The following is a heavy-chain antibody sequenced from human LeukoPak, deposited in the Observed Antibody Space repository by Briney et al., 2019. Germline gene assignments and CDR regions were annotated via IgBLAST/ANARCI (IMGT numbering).Heavy chain of an antibody. V-gene: IGHV5-51*04. D-gene: IGHD2-21*02. CDR1: GYSFTTYW. J-gene: IGHJ4*02. CDR2: IYPGDSDT. CDR3: ARTYCGGDCYYSYFDY. Sequence: GESLKISCKGSGYSFTTYWIGWVRQMPGTRLEWMGNIYPGDSDTRYSPSFLGQVTISADKHITTAYLQWSSLKASDTAVYYCARTYCGGDCYYSYFDYWGQGTLVTVSS.